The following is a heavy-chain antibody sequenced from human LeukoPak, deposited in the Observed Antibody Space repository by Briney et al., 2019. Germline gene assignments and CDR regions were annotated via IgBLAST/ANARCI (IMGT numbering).Heavy chain of an antibody. D-gene: IGHD1-14*01. J-gene: IGHJ4*02. V-gene: IGHV4-4*07. CDR3: ARVRPPLQQFDY. Sequence: PSETLSLTCTDCRDSINNYYWIWIRQTAGKGLDWIGRIYASGSTNFSPSLNTRVTMSLDMSKNQIFLKMTSLTAADTAVYYCARVRPPLQQFDYWGQGIVVTVSS. CDR1: RDSINNYY. CDR2: IYASGST.